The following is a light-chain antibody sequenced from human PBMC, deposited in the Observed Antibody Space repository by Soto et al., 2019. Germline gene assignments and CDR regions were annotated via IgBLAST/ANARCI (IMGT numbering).Light chain of an antibody. V-gene: IGLV2-14*03. Sequence: QSVLTQPASVSGSPGQSIAISCTGTSSDVGGYDYVSWYQQLPSKAPKLMIYDVNNRPSGVSNRFSGSKSGNTASLTISGLQAEDEADYYCSSYTSSSTHVFGTGTKVTVL. J-gene: IGLJ1*01. CDR1: SSDVGGYDY. CDR3: SSYTSSSTHV. CDR2: DVN.